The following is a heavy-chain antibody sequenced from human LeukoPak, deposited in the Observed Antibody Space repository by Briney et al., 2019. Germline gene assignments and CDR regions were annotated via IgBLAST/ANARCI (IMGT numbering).Heavy chain of an antibody. CDR2: ISSSGSTI. CDR3: AELGITMIGGV. V-gene: IGHV3-48*03. D-gene: IGHD3-10*02. CDR1: GFTFSSYE. Sequence: GGSLRLSCAASGFTFSSYEMNWVRQAPGKGLEWVSYISSSGSTIYYADSVKGRFTIYRNNAKNSLSLQMNSLRAEDTAVYHCAELGITMIGGVWGKGTTVTISS. J-gene: IGHJ6*04.